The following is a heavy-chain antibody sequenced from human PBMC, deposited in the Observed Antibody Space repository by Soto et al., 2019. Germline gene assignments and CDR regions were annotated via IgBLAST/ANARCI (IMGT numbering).Heavy chain of an antibody. Sequence: GGSLSPSCAASGITFSSYVMSGVRQALGKGRMWVSDISRSYGTKYYADSVKGRITIARNNSKNSMYLQMNSLRAEDTAVYDCAKGIAGAGYFDYWGQGTLVTVSS. CDR3: AKGIAGAGYFDY. CDR2: ISRSYGTK. CDR1: GITFSSYV. D-gene: IGHD6-19*01. V-gene: IGHV3-23*01. J-gene: IGHJ4*02.